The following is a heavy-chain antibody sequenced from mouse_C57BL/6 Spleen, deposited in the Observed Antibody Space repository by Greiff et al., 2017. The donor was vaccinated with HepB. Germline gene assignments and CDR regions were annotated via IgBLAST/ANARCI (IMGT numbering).Heavy chain of an antibody. J-gene: IGHJ3*01. Sequence: EVKLVESGPGLVKPSQSLSLTCSVTGYSITSGYYWNWIRQFPGNKLEWMGYISYDGSNNYNPSLKNRISITRDTSKNQFFLKLNSVTTEDTATYYCARGNWDRFAYWGQGTLVTVSA. CDR1: GYSITSGYY. D-gene: IGHD4-1*01. CDR3: ARGNWDRFAY. CDR2: ISYDGSN. V-gene: IGHV3-6*01.